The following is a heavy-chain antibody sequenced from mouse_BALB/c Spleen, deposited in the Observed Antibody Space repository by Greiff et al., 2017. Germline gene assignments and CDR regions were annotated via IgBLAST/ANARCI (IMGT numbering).Heavy chain of an antibody. CDR2: IWAGGST. V-gene: IGHV2-9*02. D-gene: IGHD2-3*01. CDR3: ARENGYFPALYAMDY. CDR1: GFSLTSYG. Sequence: QVQLKQSGPGLVAPSQSLTITCTVSGFSLTSYGVHWVRQPPGKGLEWLGVIWAGGSTNYNSALMSRLSISKDNSKSQVFLKMNSLLTDDTAMYYCARENGYFPALYAMDYWGQGTSVTVSS. J-gene: IGHJ4*01.